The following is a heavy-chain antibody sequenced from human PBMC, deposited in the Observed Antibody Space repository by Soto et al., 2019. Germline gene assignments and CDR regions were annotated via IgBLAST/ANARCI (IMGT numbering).Heavy chain of an antibody. CDR1: GYSFTSYW. D-gene: IGHD6-19*01. J-gene: IGHJ6*02. V-gene: IGHV5-10-1*01. CDR2: IDPSDSYT. Sequence: PGESLQISCKGSGYSFTSYWISWVRQMPGKGLEWMGRIDPSDSYTNYSPSFQGHVTISADKSISTAYLQWSSLKASDTAMYYCARHDVGVAVAGTLHYYYGMDVWGQGTTVTVSS. CDR3: ARHDVGVAVAGTLHYYYGMDV.